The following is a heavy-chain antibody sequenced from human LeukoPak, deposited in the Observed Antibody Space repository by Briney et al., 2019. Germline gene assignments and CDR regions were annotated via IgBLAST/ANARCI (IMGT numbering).Heavy chain of an antibody. CDR3: SRERAGVFQY. CDR1: GFIFGDYA. J-gene: IGHJ4*02. V-gene: IGHV3-49*04. Sequence: PGGSLRLSCTTSGFIFGDYAMSWVRQAPGKGLEWVSLIRGRVYGETTEYAASVKGRFAMSRDDSKSIAYLEMNSLKSEDTAMYYCSRERAGVFQYWGQGILVTVSS. CDR2: IRGRVYGETT.